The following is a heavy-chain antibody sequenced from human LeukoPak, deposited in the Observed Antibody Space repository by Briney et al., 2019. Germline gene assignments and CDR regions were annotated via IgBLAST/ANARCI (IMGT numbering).Heavy chain of an antibody. J-gene: IGHJ2*01. Sequence: SETLSLTRTVSGGSINSYYWSWIRQPPGKGLEWIGYIYYTGSTNYNPSLKSRVTISVDTSKNQFSLKLSSVTAADTAAYYCARDDGYYGSGRSNWYFDLWGRGTLVTVSS. CDR3: ARDDGYYGSGRSNWYFDL. CDR2: IYYTGST. D-gene: IGHD3-10*01. V-gene: IGHV4-59*01. CDR1: GGSINSYY.